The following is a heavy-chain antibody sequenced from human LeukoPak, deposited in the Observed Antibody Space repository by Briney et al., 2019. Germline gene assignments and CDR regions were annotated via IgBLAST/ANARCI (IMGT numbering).Heavy chain of an antibody. J-gene: IGHJ3*02. D-gene: IGHD3-22*01. V-gene: IGHV1-69*04. CDR3: ARSRSNYYDSSGYYGNDAFDI. CDR2: IIPILGIA. CDR1: GGTFSSYA. Sequence: GASVKVSCKASGGTFSSYAISWVRQAPGQGLEWMGRIIPILGIANYAQKFQGRVTITADKSTSTAYMELSSLRSEGTAVYYCARSRSNYYDSSGYYGNDAFDIWGQGTMVTVSS.